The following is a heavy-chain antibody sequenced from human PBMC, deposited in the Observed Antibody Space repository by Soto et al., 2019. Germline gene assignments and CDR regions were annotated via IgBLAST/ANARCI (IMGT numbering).Heavy chain of an antibody. CDR2: INAGNGNT. D-gene: IGHD5-12*01. Sequence: ASVKVSCKASGYTFTSYAMHWVRQAPGQRLEWMGWINAGNGNTKYSQKFQGRVTITRDTSASTAYMELSSLRSEDTAVYYCARLPDTDSGYVPTEYYYYYYGMDVWGQGTTVTVSS. V-gene: IGHV1-3*01. J-gene: IGHJ6*02. CDR1: GYTFTSYA. CDR3: ARLPDTDSGYVPTEYYYYYYGMDV.